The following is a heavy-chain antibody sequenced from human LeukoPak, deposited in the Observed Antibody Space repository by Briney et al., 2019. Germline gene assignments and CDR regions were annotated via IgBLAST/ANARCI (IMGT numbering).Heavy chain of an antibody. D-gene: IGHD3-3*01. CDR2: INYSGST. Sequence: TPSETLSPTCTVSGGSISSDNYYWGWLRQPPGKGLELIGSINYSGSTYYNPSLRSRVTIFVDTTKIQFSLRLNSVTAADTAVYYCARRPFGVGWFDPWGQGTLVTVSS. J-gene: IGHJ5*02. V-gene: IGHV4-39*01. CDR1: GGSISSDNYY. CDR3: ARRPFGVGWFDP.